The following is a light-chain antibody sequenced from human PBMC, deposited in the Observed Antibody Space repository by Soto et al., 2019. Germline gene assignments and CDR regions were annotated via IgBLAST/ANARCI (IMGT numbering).Light chain of an antibody. Sequence: DIQMTQSPSTLSASVGDRVTITCRASQSISSWLAWYQQKPGKAPKLLIYDASSLESGVPSRFSGSGSGTEFARTICRVKVDDCAIYYCEAHHTYALSFGGGTKVDIK. CDR1: QSISSW. J-gene: IGKJ4*01. CDR2: DAS. V-gene: IGKV1-5*01. CDR3: EAHHTYALS.